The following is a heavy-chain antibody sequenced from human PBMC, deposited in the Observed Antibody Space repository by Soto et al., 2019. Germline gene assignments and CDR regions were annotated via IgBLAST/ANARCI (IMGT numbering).Heavy chain of an antibody. CDR1: GGTFSSYA. CDR2: IIPIFGTA. J-gene: IGHJ4*02. CDR3: ARDRFYGSGTFNYFDY. D-gene: IGHD3-10*01. Sequence: SVKVSCKASGGTFSSYAISCVRQAPGQGLEWMGGIIPIFGTANYAQKFQGRVTITADESTSTAYMELSSLRSEDTAVYYCARDRFYGSGTFNYFDYWGQGTLVTVSS. V-gene: IGHV1-69*13.